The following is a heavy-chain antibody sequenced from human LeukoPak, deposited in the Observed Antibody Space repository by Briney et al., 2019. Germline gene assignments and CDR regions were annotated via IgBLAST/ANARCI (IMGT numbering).Heavy chain of an antibody. CDR3: AREQIAAAAYYYYGMDV. J-gene: IGHJ6*02. V-gene: IGHV4-34*01. CDR2: INHSGST. CDR1: GGSFSGYY. Sequence: PSETLSLTCAVYGGSFSGYYWSWIRQPPGKGLEWIGEINHSGSTNYNPSLKSRVTISVDTSKNQFSLKLSSVTAADTAVYYCAREQIAAAAYYYYGMDVWGQGTTVTVSS. D-gene: IGHD6-13*01.